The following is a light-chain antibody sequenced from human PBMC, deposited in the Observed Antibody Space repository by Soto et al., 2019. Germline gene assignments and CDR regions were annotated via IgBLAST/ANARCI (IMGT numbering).Light chain of an antibody. CDR2: DVS. CDR1: GSDVGGYNY. J-gene: IGLJ2*01. CDR3: SSYTSGSTRVV. Sequence: QSALTQPASVSGSPGQSITISCTGTGSDVGGYNYVSWYQQHPGKAPKVMIYDVSKRPSGISNRFSGSKSGNTASLTISGLQIEHEADYYCSSYTSGSTRVVFGGGTKLTVL. V-gene: IGLV2-14*03.